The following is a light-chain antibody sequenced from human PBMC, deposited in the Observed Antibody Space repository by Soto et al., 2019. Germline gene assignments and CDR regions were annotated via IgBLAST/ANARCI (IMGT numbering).Light chain of an antibody. CDR1: RSNIGSNY. V-gene: IGLV1-47*01. CDR3: AAWDDSLTGVL. J-gene: IGLJ2*01. CDR2: RNA. Sequence: QSVLSQSPSASGTPGQRVTISCSGSRSNIGSNYVYWYQQLPGTAPKLLIYRNAPRPSGVPDRFSGFKSGTSASLAISGLRSEDEAEYYGAAWDDSLTGVLFGGGTKLTVL.